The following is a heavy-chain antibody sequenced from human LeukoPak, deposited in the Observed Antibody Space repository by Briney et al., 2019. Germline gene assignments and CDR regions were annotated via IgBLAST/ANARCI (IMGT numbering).Heavy chain of an antibody. Sequence: GASVKVSCKASGYTFTSYGISWVRQAPGQGLEWMGWINPNSGGTNYAQKFQGRVTMTRDTSISTAYMELSRLRSDDTAVYYCARDGSGVVVPAATEHMDVWGRGTTVTVSS. CDR1: GYTFTSYG. D-gene: IGHD2-2*01. CDR2: INPNSGGT. J-gene: IGHJ6*03. V-gene: IGHV1-2*02. CDR3: ARDGSGVVVPAATEHMDV.